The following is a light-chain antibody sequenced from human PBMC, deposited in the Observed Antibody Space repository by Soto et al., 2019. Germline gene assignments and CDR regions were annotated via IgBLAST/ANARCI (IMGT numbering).Light chain of an antibody. CDR2: DAS. V-gene: IGKV3-11*01. CDR1: QSVRGY. Sequence: EVVFTQSAATLSLSPLEIAILFFMASQSVRGYFAWYQQKPGQAPRLLIYDASNRATGIPARFSGSGSGTDFTLTISSLQSEDLAVYYCQQYNNWPLWTFGQGTKVDIK. CDR3: QQYNNWPLWT. J-gene: IGKJ1*01.